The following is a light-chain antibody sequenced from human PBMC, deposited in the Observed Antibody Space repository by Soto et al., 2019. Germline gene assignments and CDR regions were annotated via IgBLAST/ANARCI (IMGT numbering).Light chain of an antibody. Sequence: QSVLTQPASVSGSPGQSITISCTGTSSDVGYYNYVSWYQQHPGKAPKLMIYEVGNRPSGGSIRFSGSKSGNTASLTISGLQADDEADYYCSSYAHSSIYVFGTGTKVTVL. CDR3: SSYAHSSIYV. CDR1: SSDVGYYNY. V-gene: IGLV2-14*01. J-gene: IGLJ1*01. CDR2: EVG.